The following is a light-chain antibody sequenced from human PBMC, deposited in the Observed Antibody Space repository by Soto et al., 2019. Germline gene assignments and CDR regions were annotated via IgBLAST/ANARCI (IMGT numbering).Light chain of an antibody. J-gene: IGKJ1*01. CDR1: QDIAIY. Sequence: DIQMTQSPSTLSGSVGDRVTITCRASQDIAIYLAWYQQKPGEAPKLLIYAASTLYGGVPSRFSGSGSGTEFTLTISSLQPDDFATYYCQHYNSYSEAFGQGTKVDIK. CDR3: QHYNSYSEA. CDR2: AAS. V-gene: IGKV1-9*01.